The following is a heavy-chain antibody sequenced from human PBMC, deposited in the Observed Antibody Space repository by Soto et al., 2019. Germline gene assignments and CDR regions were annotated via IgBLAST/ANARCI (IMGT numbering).Heavy chain of an antibody. J-gene: IGHJ4*02. Sequence: QVQLVESGGGVVQPGRSLRLSCAASGFTFSSYGMHWVRQAPGQGLEWVAVIWYDGSNKYYADSVKGRFTISRDNSKNTRYLQMNSLRAEDTAVYYWPRDKLLGSTVGYYFDYWGQGTLVTVSS. V-gene: IGHV3-33*01. CDR3: PRDKLLGSTVGYYFDY. D-gene: IGHD2-15*01. CDR2: IWYDGSNK. CDR1: GFTFSSYG.